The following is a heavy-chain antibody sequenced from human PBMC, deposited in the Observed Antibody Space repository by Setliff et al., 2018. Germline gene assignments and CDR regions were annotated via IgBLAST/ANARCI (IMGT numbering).Heavy chain of an antibody. CDR1: GFIFRNHF. J-gene: IGHJ3*02. Sequence: GGSLRLSCEGSGFIFRNHFMSWFRQAPGKGMEWLAYITTTGSFTKEADSVRGRFSVSRDNSKNSIYLEMNDLRADDTAVYFCAKGGDWDDQHYAFDIWGQGTMVTVSS. CDR2: ITTTGSFT. D-gene: IGHD1-1*01. CDR3: AKGGDWDDQHYAFDI. V-gene: IGHV3-11*03.